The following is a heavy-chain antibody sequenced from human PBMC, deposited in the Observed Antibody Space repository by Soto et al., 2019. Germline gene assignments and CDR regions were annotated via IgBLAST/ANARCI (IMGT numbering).Heavy chain of an antibody. CDR1: ADTFTSYY. Sequence: GASVKVSCKAPADTFTSYYIHWARQAPGQGLEWMGWINPNSGGTNYAQKFQGWVTMTRDTSISTAYMELSRLRSDDTAVYYCARALVLKYSSGWWGDAFDIWGQGTMVTVSS. V-gene: IGHV1-2*04. CDR2: INPNSGGT. CDR3: ARALVLKYSSGWWGDAFDI. D-gene: IGHD6-19*01. J-gene: IGHJ3*02.